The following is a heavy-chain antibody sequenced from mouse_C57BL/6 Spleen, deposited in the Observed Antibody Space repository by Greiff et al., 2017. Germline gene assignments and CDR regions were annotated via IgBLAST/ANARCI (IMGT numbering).Heavy chain of an antibody. CDR2: IYPGSGST. V-gene: IGHV1-55*01. CDR3: ARFYYSNYVLAY. CDR1: GYTFTSYW. Sequence: QVQLQQPGAELVKPGASVTMSCKASGYTFTSYWLTWVKQRPGQGLVWIGDIYPGSGSTNYNEKFKSKATLTVDTSSSTAYMQLSSLTSEDSAVYYCARFYYSNYVLAYWGQGTLVTVSA. J-gene: IGHJ3*01. D-gene: IGHD2-5*01.